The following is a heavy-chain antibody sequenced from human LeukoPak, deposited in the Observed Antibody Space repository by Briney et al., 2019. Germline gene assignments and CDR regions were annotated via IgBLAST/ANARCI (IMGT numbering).Heavy chain of an antibody. Sequence: SGPTLVNPTQTLTLTCTFSGFSLTTSGVGVGWIRQPPGKALEWLALINWDDQKVYSPSLQSRLSITKDTAKNQVVLTMTNVDPVDTATYYCAHRRDSSGYQYRYWFAPWGQGTLVTVSS. CDR3: AHRRDSSGYQYRYWFAP. CDR2: INWDDQK. V-gene: IGHV2-5*02. CDR1: GFSLTTSGVG. D-gene: IGHD3-22*01. J-gene: IGHJ5*02.